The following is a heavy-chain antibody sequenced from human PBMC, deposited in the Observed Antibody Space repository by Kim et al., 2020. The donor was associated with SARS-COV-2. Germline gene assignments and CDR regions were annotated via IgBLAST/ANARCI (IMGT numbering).Heavy chain of an antibody. CDR1: GDPMSSGGYY. CDR3: ARDEDGDYLGVPKGY. Sequence: SETLSLTCTVSGDPMSSGGYYWSWVRQHPGKGLEWIGYMYYSGITSYNPSLESRVSISIDMSKNQFSLKLKSVTAADTAVYYCARDEDGDYLGVPKGY. J-gene: IGHJ2*01. CDR2: MYYSGIT. V-gene: IGHV4-31*03. D-gene: IGHD4-17*01.